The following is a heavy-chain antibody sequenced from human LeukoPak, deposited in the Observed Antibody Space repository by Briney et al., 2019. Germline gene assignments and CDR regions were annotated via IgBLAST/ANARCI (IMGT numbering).Heavy chain of an antibody. V-gene: IGHV1-8*01. CDR3: ARRIAAAGVGIVY. J-gene: IGHJ4*02. D-gene: IGHD6-13*01. Sequence: GASVKVSCKASGHTFTSYDINWVRQATGQGLEWMGWMNPDSGNTGYAQKFQGRVTMTRNPSISTAYMELSSLPSEDTAVYYCARRIAAAGVGIVYWGQGTLVTVSS. CDR1: GHTFTSYD. CDR2: MNPDSGNT.